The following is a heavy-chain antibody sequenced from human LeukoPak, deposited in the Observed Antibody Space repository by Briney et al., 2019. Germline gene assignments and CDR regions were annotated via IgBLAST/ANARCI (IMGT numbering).Heavy chain of an antibody. CDR3: ARDSGYSSGWSSDAFDI. J-gene: IGHJ3*02. Sequence: GRSLRLSCAASGFTFSSYGMHWVRQAPGKGLEWVAVTWYDGSNKYYADSVKGRFTISRDNSKNTLYLQMNSLRAEDTAVYYCARDSGYSSGWSSDAFDIWGQGTMVTVSS. CDR2: TWYDGSNK. V-gene: IGHV3-33*01. CDR1: GFTFSSYG. D-gene: IGHD6-19*01.